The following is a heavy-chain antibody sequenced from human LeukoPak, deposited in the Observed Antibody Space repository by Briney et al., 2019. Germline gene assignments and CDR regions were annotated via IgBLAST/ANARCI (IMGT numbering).Heavy chain of an antibody. CDR2: IYPGDSDT. Sequence: GGSLQISCKGSGYRFTSYWIGWVRQMPGKGLEWRGSIYPGDSDTRYSPSFQGQVTISADKSISTAYLQWSSLKASDTAMYYCARHSYGYDPYAFDIWGQGTMVTVSS. V-gene: IGHV5-51*01. CDR1: GYRFTSYW. J-gene: IGHJ3*02. D-gene: IGHD5-18*01. CDR3: ARHSYGYDPYAFDI.